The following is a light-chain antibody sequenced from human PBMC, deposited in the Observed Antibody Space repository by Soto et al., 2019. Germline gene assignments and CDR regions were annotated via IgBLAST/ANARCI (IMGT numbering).Light chain of an antibody. CDR1: QGVSSY. V-gene: IGKV3-11*01. CDR3: QQRSNWPPLT. Sequence: EIVLTQSPATLSLSTGERASLSCRASQGVSSYLAWYQQKPGQAPRLLIYDASNRATGIPARFSGSGSGTDFTLIISSLEPEDSAVYYCQQRSNWPPLTFGGGTKVDI. J-gene: IGKJ4*01. CDR2: DAS.